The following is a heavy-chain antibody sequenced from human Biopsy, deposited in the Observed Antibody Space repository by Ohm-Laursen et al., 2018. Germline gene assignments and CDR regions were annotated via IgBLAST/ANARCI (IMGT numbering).Heavy chain of an antibody. CDR2: ISSGGSTI. Sequence: LRLSCAASGFTFSDYQMSWIRQTPGKGLEWVSHISSGGSTIFHADSVKGRFTISRDDAKGSLYLQMTNLRAEDTAVYYCGRSYGIMAAPVHLWGQGTLVAVSS. J-gene: IGHJ4*01. V-gene: IGHV3-11*01. CDR1: GFTFSDYQ. CDR3: GRSYGIMAAPVHL. D-gene: IGHD3-16*01.